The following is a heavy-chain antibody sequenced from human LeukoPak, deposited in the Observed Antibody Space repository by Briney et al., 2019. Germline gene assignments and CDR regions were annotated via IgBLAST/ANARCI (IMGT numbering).Heavy chain of an antibody. J-gene: IGHJ4*02. Sequence: GASVKVSCKASGYTFTSYDINWVRQATGQGLEWMGWMNPNSGNTGYAQNFQGRVTMTKNTSISTAYMEPSSLRSEDTAVYYCARALYCSGGSCYPRSRLDYWGQGTLVTVSS. D-gene: IGHD2-15*01. CDR1: GYTFTSYD. CDR3: ARALYCSGGSCYPRSRLDY. CDR2: MNPNSGNT. V-gene: IGHV1-8*01.